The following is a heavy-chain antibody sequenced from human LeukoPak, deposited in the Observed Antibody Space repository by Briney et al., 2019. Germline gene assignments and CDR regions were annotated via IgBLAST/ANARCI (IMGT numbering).Heavy chain of an antibody. D-gene: IGHD2-2*01. Sequence: GGSLRLSCAASGFTFSSYGMHWVRQAPGKGLEWVAFIRYDGSNKYYADSVKGRFTIFRDNSKNTLYLQMNSLRAEDTAVYYCAKDQLGYCSSTSCCPFDYWGQGTLVTVSS. V-gene: IGHV3-30*02. J-gene: IGHJ4*02. CDR1: GFTFSSYG. CDR2: IRYDGSNK. CDR3: AKDQLGYCSSTSCCPFDY.